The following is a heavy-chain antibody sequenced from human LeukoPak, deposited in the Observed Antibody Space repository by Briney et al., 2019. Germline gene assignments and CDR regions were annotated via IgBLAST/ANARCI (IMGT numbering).Heavy chain of an antibody. CDR2: INHSGST. Sequence: SETLSLTCAVYGGSFSGNYWSWIRQPPGKGLEWIGEINHSGSTNYNPSLKSRVTILVDTSKNQFSLKLSSVTAADTAVYYCARGMSPGWGQGTLVTVSS. J-gene: IGHJ4*02. CDR1: GGSFSGNY. V-gene: IGHV4-34*01. CDR3: ARGMSPG.